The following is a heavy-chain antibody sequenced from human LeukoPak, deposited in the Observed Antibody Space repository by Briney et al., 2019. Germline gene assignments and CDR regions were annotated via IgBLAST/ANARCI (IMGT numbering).Heavy chain of an antibody. CDR2: IKQDGSEK. J-gene: IGHJ6*02. CDR3: ARRYYDSSGYYLSYYYYGMDV. D-gene: IGHD3-22*01. V-gene: IGHV3-7*01. Sequence: GGTLRLSCAASGFTFSSYWMSWVRQAPGKGLEGVANIKQDGSEKYYVDSVKGRFTISRDNVKNSLHLQMNRLRAEDTAVYYCARRYYDSSGYYLSYYYYGMDVWGQGTTVSVSS. CDR1: GFTFSSYW.